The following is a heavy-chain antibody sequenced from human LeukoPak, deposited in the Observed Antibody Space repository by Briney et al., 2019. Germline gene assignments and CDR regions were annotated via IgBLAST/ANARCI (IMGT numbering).Heavy chain of an antibody. CDR1: GYSENFYG. CDR3: ARDNWNYDY. J-gene: IGHJ4*02. Sequence: GASVKVSCKTSGYSENFYGITWVRQVAGQGLEWMGWINPNSGGTNYLQKFQGRVTMTRDTSISTAYMELSRLRSDDTAVYYCARDNWNYDYWGQGTLVTVSS. V-gene: IGHV1-2*02. CDR2: INPNSGGT. D-gene: IGHD1-7*01.